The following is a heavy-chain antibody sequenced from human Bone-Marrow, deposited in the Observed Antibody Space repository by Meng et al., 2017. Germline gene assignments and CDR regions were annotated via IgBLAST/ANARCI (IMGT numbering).Heavy chain of an antibody. J-gene: IGHJ4*02. CDR3: ARAQSGYSYGYWGY. CDR1: GFTFSDYY. CDR2: ISSSGSTI. D-gene: IGHD5-18*01. V-gene: IGHV3-11*04. Sequence: GESLKISCAASGFTFSDYYMSWIRQAPGKGLEWVSYISSSGSTIYYADSVKGRFTISRDNAKNSLYLQMNSLRAEDTAVYYCARAQSGYSYGYWGYWGQGTLVTVSS.